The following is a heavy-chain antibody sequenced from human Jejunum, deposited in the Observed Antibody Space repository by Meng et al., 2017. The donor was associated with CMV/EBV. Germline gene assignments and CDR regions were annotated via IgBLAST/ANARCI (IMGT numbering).Heavy chain of an antibody. CDR2: ISCYNGDT. CDR3: ARDRDLNHGASFDY. V-gene: IGHV1-18*01. CDR1: GYTFIHHG. D-gene: IGHD2-21*01. Sequence: QFHLLQSGGEVKKPGASVMVSCRASGYTFIHHGISWIRQAPGQGLEWLGWISCYNGDTIYAQKVQGRFTMTMDKSASTAYMDLRSLRSDDTAIYYCARDRDLNHGASFDYWGQETLVTVSS. J-gene: IGHJ4*02.